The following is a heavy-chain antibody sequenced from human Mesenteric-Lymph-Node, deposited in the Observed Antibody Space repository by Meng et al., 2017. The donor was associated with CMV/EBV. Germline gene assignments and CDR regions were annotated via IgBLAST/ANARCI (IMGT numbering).Heavy chain of an antibody. V-gene: IGHV3-74*03. D-gene: IGHD2-2*01. CDR1: GFTFSSYS. Sequence: GESLKISCAASGFTFSSYSMNWVRQAPGKGLVWVSRISPDGSSAAYADSVRGRFTISRDNAKNTLYLQMNSLRVEDTAVYYCAAWAHILAVAPTGDDYWGQGTLVTVSS. CDR3: AAWAHILAVAPTGDDY. J-gene: IGHJ4*02. CDR2: ISPDGSSA.